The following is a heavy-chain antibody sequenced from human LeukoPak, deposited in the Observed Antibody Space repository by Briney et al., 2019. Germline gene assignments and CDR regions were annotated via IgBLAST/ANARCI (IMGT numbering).Heavy chain of an antibody. D-gene: IGHD4-4*01. Sequence: SETLSLTCAVSGGSLSGNYWSWIRQPPGKGLEWIGEINHSGRTKYNPSLKSRVTISVDTSKNQFSLKLSSVTAADTAIYYCARDHTETSSLNFRNYYYYGMDIWGQGTTVIVSS. CDR3: ARDHTETSSLNFRNYYYYGMDI. J-gene: IGHJ6*02. CDR2: INHSGRT. V-gene: IGHV4-34*09. CDR1: GGSLSGNY.